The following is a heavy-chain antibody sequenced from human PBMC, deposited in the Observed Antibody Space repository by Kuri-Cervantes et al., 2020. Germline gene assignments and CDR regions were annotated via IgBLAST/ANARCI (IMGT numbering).Heavy chain of an antibody. J-gene: IGHJ3*02. CDR2: IDWDDDK. Sequence: SGPTLVKPTQTLTLTCTFSGFSLSTSGMCVSWIRQPPGKALEWLARIDWDDDKYYSTSLKTRLTISKDTSKNQVVLTVTNMDPVDTATYYCAHQYSSGGHAFDIWGQGTMVTVSS. CDR1: GFSLSTSGMC. V-gene: IGHV2-70*11. CDR3: AHQYSSGGHAFDI. D-gene: IGHD6-19*01.